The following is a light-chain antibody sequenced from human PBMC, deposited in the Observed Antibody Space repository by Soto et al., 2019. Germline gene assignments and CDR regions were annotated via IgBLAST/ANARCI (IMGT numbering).Light chain of an antibody. J-gene: IGKJ3*01. CDR3: PSGT. Sequence: DIVLTQSPGTLSLSPGERATLSCRASQSVSSSYLAWYQQKPGQAPRLLIYGASIRATAIPDRFSGSGSGTDFSLAISRLEPYDFAKYYCPSGTFGPGTKVDIK. CDR1: QSVSSSY. V-gene: IGKV3-20*01. CDR2: GAS.